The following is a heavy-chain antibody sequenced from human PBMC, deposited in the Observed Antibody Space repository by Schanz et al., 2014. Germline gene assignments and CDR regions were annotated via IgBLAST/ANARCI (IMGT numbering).Heavy chain of an antibody. D-gene: IGHD5-12*01. V-gene: IGHV1-2*06. CDR2: VNPNTGGT. Sequence: QVLLVQSGAEVKQPGASVKVSCKASGYTFTAYFIHWVRQAPGQGLEWMGRVNPNTGGTNFAQKFQSRVTMTRDTSIPTAYMDLSGLTSDDTAVYYCAREKGHGYSGLSWGQGTLLAVSS. J-gene: IGHJ5*02. CDR1: GYTFTAYF. CDR3: AREKGHGYSGLS.